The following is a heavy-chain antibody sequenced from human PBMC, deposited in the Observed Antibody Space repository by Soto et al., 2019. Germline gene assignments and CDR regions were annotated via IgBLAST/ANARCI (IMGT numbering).Heavy chain of an antibody. Sequence: SVKVSCKASGGTLSSYAISWVRQAPGQGLEWMGGIIPIFGTANYAQKFQGRVTITADESTSTAYMELSSLRSEDTAVYYCARDLNYYDTSATTGFDYWGQGTLVTVSS. CDR3: ARDLNYYDTSATTGFDY. CDR2: IIPIFGTA. J-gene: IGHJ4*02. V-gene: IGHV1-69*13. CDR1: GGTLSSYA. D-gene: IGHD3-22*01.